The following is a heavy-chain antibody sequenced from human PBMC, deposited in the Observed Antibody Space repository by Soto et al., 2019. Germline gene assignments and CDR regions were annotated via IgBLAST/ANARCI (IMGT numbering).Heavy chain of an antibody. CDR1: ADSASSNGVA. Sequence: PKPLFLCGISADSASSNGVAWNWLRQSPARGLEWMGRTYYKSKWYNNYAVSVKSRITINPDTFKNEYSLEPNSVTAGETAVYYCARDPSANGSCFGYWGQGTLVTVSS. CDR3: ARDPSANGSCFGY. J-gene: IGHJ4*02. V-gene: IGHV6-1*01. CDR2: TYYKSKWYN. D-gene: IGHD1-26*01.